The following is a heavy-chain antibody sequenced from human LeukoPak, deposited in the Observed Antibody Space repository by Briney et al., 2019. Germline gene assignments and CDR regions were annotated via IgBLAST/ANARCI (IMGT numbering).Heavy chain of an antibody. J-gene: IGHJ4*02. Sequence: PSETLSLTCAVYGGSFSGYYWSWIRQPPGKGLEWIGEINHSGSTNYNPSPRSRVTISVDTSKNQFSLKLSSVTAADTAVYYCARVLAKMYYFDYWGQGTLVTVSS. CDR3: ARVLAKMYYFDY. CDR2: INHSGST. CDR1: GGSFSGYY. D-gene: IGHD5-24*01. V-gene: IGHV4-34*01.